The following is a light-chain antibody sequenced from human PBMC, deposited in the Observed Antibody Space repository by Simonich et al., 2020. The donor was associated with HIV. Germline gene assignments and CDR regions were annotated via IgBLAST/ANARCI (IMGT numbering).Light chain of an antibody. V-gene: IGKV3-15*01. CDR2: GAS. J-gene: IGKJ4*01. Sequence: EIVMTQSPATLSVSPGERATLSCRASQSVSSNLAWYQQKLGQAPRLLIYGASTRATGIPVRFSGSGSGTEFTLTISSMQSEDFAVYYCQQYNNWPLTFGGGTRVEI. CDR1: QSVSSN. CDR3: QQYNNWPLT.